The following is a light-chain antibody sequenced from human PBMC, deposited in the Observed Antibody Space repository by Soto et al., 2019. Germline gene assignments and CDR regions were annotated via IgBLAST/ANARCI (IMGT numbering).Light chain of an antibody. Sequence: QSALTQPPSASGSPGQSVTISCTGTSSDVGGYNYVSWYQQHPGKAPKLMIYDVSKRPSGVPDRFSGSKSGNTASLTVSGLQAEDEADYYCSSYAGTLYVFGTGTNLTVL. V-gene: IGLV2-8*01. CDR2: DVS. CDR3: SSYAGTLYV. CDR1: SSDVGGYNY. J-gene: IGLJ1*01.